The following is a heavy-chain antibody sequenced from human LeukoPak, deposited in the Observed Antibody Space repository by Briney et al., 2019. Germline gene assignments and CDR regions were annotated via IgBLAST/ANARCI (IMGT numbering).Heavy chain of an antibody. CDR1: GGSFSGYY. J-gene: IGHJ4*02. V-gene: IGHV4-34*01. CDR3: ARGGDYGDYGQVDY. D-gene: IGHD4-17*01. CDR2: INHSGST. Sequence: SETLSLTCAVYGGSFSGYYWSWIRQPPGKGLEWIGEINHSGSTNYNPSLKSRVTISVDRSKNQFSLKLSSVTAADTVVYYCARGGDYGDYGQVDYWGQGTLVTVSS.